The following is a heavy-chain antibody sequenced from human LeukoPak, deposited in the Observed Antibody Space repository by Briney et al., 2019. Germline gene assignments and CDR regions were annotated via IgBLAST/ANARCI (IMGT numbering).Heavy chain of an antibody. D-gene: IGHD2-21*01. CDR1: GITFSHHG. J-gene: IGHJ3*01. CDR3: VQGGQYTRAYSDAFGL. CDR2: IQYDGSIK. Sequence: GGSLRLYCAASGITFSHHGMDWVRQAPGKGLEWVAGIQYDGSIKFYLDSVKGRFTISRDNSKNTLDLQMNSLRFEDTAVYFCVQGGQYTRAYSDAFGLWGQGTMVTVSS. V-gene: IGHV3-30*03.